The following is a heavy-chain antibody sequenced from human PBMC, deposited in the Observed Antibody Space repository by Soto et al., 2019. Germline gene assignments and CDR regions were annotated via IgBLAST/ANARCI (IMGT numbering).Heavy chain of an antibody. D-gene: IGHD5-12*01. J-gene: IGHJ3*02. Sequence: SETLSLTCTVSGGSISSGDYYWSWIRQPPGKGLEWIGYIYYSGSTYYNPSLKSRVTISVDTSKNQFSLKLSSVTAADTAVYYCARVGVEMATINIWGQGTMVTVSS. CDR2: IYYSGST. CDR1: GGSISSGDYY. CDR3: ARVGVEMATINI. V-gene: IGHV4-30-4*01.